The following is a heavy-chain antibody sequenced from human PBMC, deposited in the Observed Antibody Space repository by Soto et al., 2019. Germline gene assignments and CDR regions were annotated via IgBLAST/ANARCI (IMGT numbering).Heavy chain of an antibody. CDR2: IYHSGST. CDR1: AGSISGSNW. D-gene: IGHD6-13*01. Sequence: SETLSLTCAVSAGSISGSNWWSWVRQPPGKGLEWIGEIYHSGSTNYKTSLKSRVTISVDKSKNQFSLKLNSVTAADTAVYYCARFRSWDRWRAFDIWGQGTMVTVSS. V-gene: IGHV4-4*02. CDR3: ARFRSWDRWRAFDI. J-gene: IGHJ3*02.